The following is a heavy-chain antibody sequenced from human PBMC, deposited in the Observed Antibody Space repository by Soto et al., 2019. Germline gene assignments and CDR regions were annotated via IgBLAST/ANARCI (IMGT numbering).Heavy chain of an antibody. CDR3: AASKNWFDP. V-gene: IGHV4-39*01. CDR2: IYYTGAT. Sequence: PSETLSLTCSVSGVSISSSSYSWGWVRQPPGKGLEWIGNIYYTGATYYDPSLKSRVTISVDTSKNQFSLKLSSVTAADTAVYYCAASKNWFDPWGQGTLVTVSS. CDR1: GVSISSSSYS. J-gene: IGHJ5*02.